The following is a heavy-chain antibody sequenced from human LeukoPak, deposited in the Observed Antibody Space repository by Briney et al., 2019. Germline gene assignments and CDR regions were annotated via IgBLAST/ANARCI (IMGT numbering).Heavy chain of an antibody. V-gene: IGHV3-74*01. CDR3: ARDRDGPNCYVDV. D-gene: IGHD5-24*01. CDR2: IKSDGTGA. CDR1: GFSFSDYW. J-gene: IGHJ6*03. Sequence: GGSLRLSCAASGFSFSDYWMLWVREVPEKGLEWVSRIKSDGTGATYADSVNGRITISRDNAEKTLYLQMNSLRAEDTAIYYCARDRDGPNCYVDVWGKGTTVTVSS.